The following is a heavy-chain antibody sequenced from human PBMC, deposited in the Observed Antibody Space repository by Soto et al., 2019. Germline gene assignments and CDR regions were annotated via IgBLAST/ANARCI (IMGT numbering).Heavy chain of an antibody. CDR2: ISAYNGNT. Sequence: ASVKVSCKASGYTFTNFAISWVRQSPGQGLEWMGWISAYNGNTNYAQNFQGRVTMTTDTSTSTAYMELRSLRSDDTAVYYCAKEGGLSGSYYISSSYYFDYWGQGTLVTVSS. J-gene: IGHJ4*02. D-gene: IGHD1-26*01. CDR3: AKEGGLSGSYYISSSYYFDY. CDR1: GYTFTNFA. V-gene: IGHV1-18*01.